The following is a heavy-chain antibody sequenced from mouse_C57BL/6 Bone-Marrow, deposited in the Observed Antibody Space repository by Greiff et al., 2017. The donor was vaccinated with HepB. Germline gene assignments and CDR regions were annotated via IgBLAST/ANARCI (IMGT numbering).Heavy chain of an antibody. V-gene: IGHV1-52*01. D-gene: IGHD4-1*01. CDR1: GYTFTSYW. J-gene: IGHJ4*01. CDR3: ARDSNCYAMDY. Sequence: QVQLQQPGAELVRPGSSVKLSCKASGYTFTSYWMHWVKQRPIQGLEWIGNIDPSDSETHYNQKFKDKATLTVDKSSSTAYMQLSSLTSEDSAVYYCARDSNCYAMDYWGQGTSVTVSS. CDR2: IDPSDSET.